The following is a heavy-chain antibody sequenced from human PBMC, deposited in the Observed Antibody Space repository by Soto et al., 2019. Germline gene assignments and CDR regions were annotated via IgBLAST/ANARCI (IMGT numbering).Heavy chain of an antibody. D-gene: IGHD2-2*01. CDR2: IIPILGIA. CDR1: GGTFSSYT. CDR3: ASVPVSHLGPWFAP. Sequence: QVQLVQSGAEVKKPGSSVKVSCKASGGTFSSYTISWVRQAPGQGLEWMGRIIPILGIANYAQKFQGRVPITADQATSTAYMELSSVRSEDTAVYYCASVPVSHLGPWFAPWGQGTLVTASS. V-gene: IGHV1-69*02. J-gene: IGHJ5*02.